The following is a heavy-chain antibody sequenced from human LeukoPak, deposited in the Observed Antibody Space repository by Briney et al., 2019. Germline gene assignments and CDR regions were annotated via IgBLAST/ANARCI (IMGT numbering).Heavy chain of an antibody. CDR3: ARVPRNYGYLAGANYYYYYMDV. Sequence: PGGSLRLSCAASGFTFSSYEMNWVRQAPGKGLEGVSYISSSGSTIYYADSVKGRFTISRDNAKNSLYLQMNSLKAEDTAVYYCARVPRNYGYLAGANYYYYYMDVWGKGTTVTISS. CDR2: ISSSGSTI. V-gene: IGHV3-48*03. J-gene: IGHJ6*03. CDR1: GFTFSSYE. D-gene: IGHD5-18*01.